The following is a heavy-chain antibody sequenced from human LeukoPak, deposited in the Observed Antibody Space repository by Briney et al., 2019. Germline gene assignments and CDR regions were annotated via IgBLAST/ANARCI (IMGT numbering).Heavy chain of an antibody. CDR3: ARGQWLGELSQYCDY. J-gene: IGHJ4*02. V-gene: IGHV3-48*03. CDR2: ISSSGSTI. D-gene: IGHD3-16*02. CDR1: GFTFSGYE. Sequence: PGGSLRLSCAASGFTFSGYEMSWVRQAPGKGLEWVSYISSSGSTIYYADSVKGRFTISRDNAKNSLYLQMNSLRAEDTAVYYCARGQWLGELSQYCDYWGQGNLVTVSS.